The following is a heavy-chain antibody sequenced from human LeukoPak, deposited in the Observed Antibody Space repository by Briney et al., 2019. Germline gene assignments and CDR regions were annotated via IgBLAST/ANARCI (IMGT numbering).Heavy chain of an antibody. CDR3: AGAYSSGPNWFDP. V-gene: IGHV1-46*01. CDR2: INPSGGST. CDR1: GYTFTSYY. D-gene: IGHD6-19*01. Sequence: ASVKVSCKASGYTFTSYYMHWVRQAPGQGLEGMGIINPSGGSTSYAQKFQGRVTMTRDMSTSTVYMELSSLRSEDTAVYYCAGAYSSGPNWFDPWGQGTLVTVSS. J-gene: IGHJ5*02.